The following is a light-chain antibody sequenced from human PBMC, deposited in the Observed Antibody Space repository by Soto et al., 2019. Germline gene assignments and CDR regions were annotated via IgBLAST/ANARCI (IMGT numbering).Light chain of an antibody. CDR2: AAS. CDR1: QSISSY. Sequence: DIQMTQSPSSLSASVGDRVTITCRASQSISSYLNWYQQKPGKAPKLLIYAASSLQSGVPSRFSCSGSGTDFTLTISSLQPEDFATYYCQQSYSFGQGTKLEIK. CDR3: QQSYS. V-gene: IGKV1-39*01. J-gene: IGKJ2*01.